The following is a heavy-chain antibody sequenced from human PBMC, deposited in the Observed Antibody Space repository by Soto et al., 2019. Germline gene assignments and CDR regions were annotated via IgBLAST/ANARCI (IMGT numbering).Heavy chain of an antibody. CDR1: GFTFSSYA. D-gene: IGHD2-2*01. Sequence: EVQLLESGGGLVQPGGSLRLSCAASGFTFSSYAMSWVRQAPGKGLAWDSAITASGDTTYYADSVKGRFTISRDNSKSTMYLQMNSLRAEYTAVYYCEKVRPLRDCTRTSCLGAFDIWGQGTMVPVSS. J-gene: IGHJ3*02. CDR3: EKVRPLRDCTRTSCLGAFDI. V-gene: IGHV3-23*01. CDR2: ITASGDTT.